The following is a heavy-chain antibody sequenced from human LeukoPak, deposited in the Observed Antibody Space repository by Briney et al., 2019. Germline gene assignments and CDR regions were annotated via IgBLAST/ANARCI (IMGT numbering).Heavy chain of an antibody. V-gene: IGHV1-2*06. D-gene: IGHD4-17*01. CDR3: AREGDYGNDY. Sequence: ASVKVPCKASGYTFTGYYMHWVRQAPGQGLEWMGRINPYSGGTNYAQKFQGRVTLTRDTSIGTAYMELSRLRSDDTAVYYCAREGDYGNDYWGQGTLVTVSS. CDR1: GYTFTGYY. CDR2: INPYSGGT. J-gene: IGHJ4*02.